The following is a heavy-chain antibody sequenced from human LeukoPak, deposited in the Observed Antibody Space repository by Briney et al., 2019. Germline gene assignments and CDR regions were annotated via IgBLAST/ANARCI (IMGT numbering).Heavy chain of an antibody. CDR3: AKGYCRGISCYSDY. J-gene: IGHJ4*02. CDR1: GGSISNTNW. CDR2: ISLTGLT. V-gene: IGHV4-4*02. Sequence: SETLSLTCGVSGGSISNTNWWSWVRQPPGQGLEWIGEISLTGLTHYNPSLESRVTVSLDKSKNQLSLNLTSVTAADTAVYYCAKGYCRGISCYSDYWGQGTLVTVSP. D-gene: IGHD2-2*02.